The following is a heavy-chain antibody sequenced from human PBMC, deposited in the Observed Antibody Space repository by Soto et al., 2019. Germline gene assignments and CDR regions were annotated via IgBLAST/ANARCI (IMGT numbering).Heavy chain of an antibody. J-gene: IGHJ4*02. CDR2: INPNSGGT. Sequence: ASVKVSCKASGYTFTGYYMHWVRQAPGQGLEWMGWINPNSGGTNYAQKFQGRVTMTRDTSISTAYMELSRLRSDDTAVYYCARVSMGGYYDSSGYYYSFDYWGQGTLVTVPQ. V-gene: IGHV1-2*02. CDR3: ARVSMGGYYDSSGYYYSFDY. D-gene: IGHD3-22*01. CDR1: GYTFTGYY.